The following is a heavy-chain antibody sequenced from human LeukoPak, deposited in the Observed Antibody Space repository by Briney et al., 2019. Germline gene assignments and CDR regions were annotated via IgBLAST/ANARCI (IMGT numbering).Heavy chain of an antibody. V-gene: IGHV3-11*05. D-gene: IGHD3-10*01. CDR1: GFSLSDHY. J-gene: IGHJ4*02. CDR2: ISSSGAYT. CDR3: ARDRTHYYGAGSYQLFDY. Sequence: GGSLRLSCAASGFSLSDHYMSWIRQAPGKGLEWISSISSSGAYTDYADSVKGRFSFPRDNAKNTLNLQMNSLRVEDTAVYYCARDRTHYYGAGSYQLFDYWGQGTLVTVSS.